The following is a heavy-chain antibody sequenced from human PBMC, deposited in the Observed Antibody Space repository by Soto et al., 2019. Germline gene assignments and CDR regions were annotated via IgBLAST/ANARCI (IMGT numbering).Heavy chain of an antibody. Sequence: QVQLQQWGAGLLKPSETLSLTCAVYGGSLSGYYWSWIRQPPGKGLEWIGEINHSGSTNYNPSLKSRVTISLDTSKNQFSLKLSSVTAADTAVYYCARGIYDYVWGSYRKGWFDPWGQGPLVTVSS. V-gene: IGHV4-34*01. D-gene: IGHD3-16*01. CDR3: ARGIYDYVWGSYRKGWFDP. CDR1: GGSLSGYY. CDR2: INHSGST. J-gene: IGHJ5*02.